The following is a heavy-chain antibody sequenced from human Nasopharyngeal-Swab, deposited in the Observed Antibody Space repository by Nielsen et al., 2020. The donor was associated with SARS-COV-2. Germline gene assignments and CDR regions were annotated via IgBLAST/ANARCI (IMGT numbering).Heavy chain of an antibody. Sequence: GESLKISCAASGFTFKTYAMTWVRQAPGKGLEWVSVISGSGGSTYYTDSVKGRFTISRDNSKSTLHLQMNSLSAEDTAVYYCAKTNSGSYCNWGQGTLVTVSS. V-gene: IGHV3-23*01. D-gene: IGHD3-10*01. J-gene: IGHJ4*02. CDR2: ISGSGGST. CDR1: GFTFKTYA. CDR3: AKTNSGSYCN.